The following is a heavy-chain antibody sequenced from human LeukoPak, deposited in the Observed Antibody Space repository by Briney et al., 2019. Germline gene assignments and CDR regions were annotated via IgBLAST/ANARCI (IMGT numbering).Heavy chain of an antibody. Sequence: GRSLRPSCAASGFTFSSYGMHWVRQAPGKGLEWVSSISGSTTYIYYADSVKGRFTISRDSAKNSLYLQMNSLRAEDTAVYYCARDKDSSGWYYFDYWGQGTLVTVSS. CDR2: ISGSTTYI. CDR3: ARDKDSSGWYYFDY. D-gene: IGHD6-19*01. J-gene: IGHJ4*02. V-gene: IGHV3-21*01. CDR1: GFTFSSYG.